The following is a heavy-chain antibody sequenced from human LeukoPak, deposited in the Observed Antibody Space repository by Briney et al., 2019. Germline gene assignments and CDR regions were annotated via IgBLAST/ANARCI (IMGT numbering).Heavy chain of an antibody. Sequence: GASVKVSCQASGGTFSSYAISWVRQAPGQGLEWMGGIIPIFGTANYAQKFQGRVTITADESTSTAYMELSSLRSEDTAVYYCASRYCSSTSCYGYSYYYYRDVWGKGTTVTISS. CDR1: GGTFSSYA. J-gene: IGHJ6*03. CDR3: ASRYCSSTSCYGYSYYYYRDV. D-gene: IGHD2-2*01. V-gene: IGHV1-69*13. CDR2: IIPIFGTA.